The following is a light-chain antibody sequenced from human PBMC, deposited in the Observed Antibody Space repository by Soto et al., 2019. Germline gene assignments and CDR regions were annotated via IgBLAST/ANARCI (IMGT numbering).Light chain of an antibody. CDR1: SSNIGSYS. Sequence: QLVLTQPPSVSAAPGQKVTISCSGSSSNIGSYSVSWYQQLPGTAPKLLIYENYERPSGIPDRFSGSKSGTSATLDITGLQTGDEADYYCGAWDGSLTGGVFGGGTKHTVL. J-gene: IGLJ2*01. V-gene: IGLV1-51*02. CDR3: GAWDGSLTGGV. CDR2: ENY.